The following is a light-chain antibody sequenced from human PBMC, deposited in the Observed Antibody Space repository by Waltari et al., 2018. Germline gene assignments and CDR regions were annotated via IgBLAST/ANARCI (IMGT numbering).Light chain of an antibody. CDR1: QSISNL. CDR2: KAS. V-gene: IGKV1-5*03. J-gene: IGKJ1*01. CDR3: QQYNGR. Sequence: DIQMTQSPSTLSASVGDRVTITCRASQSISNLLAWYQQKPWKAPKYLISKASNLESGVPSRFSGSGSGTEFTLTISSLQPDDFASYYCQQYNGRFGQGTKVEMK.